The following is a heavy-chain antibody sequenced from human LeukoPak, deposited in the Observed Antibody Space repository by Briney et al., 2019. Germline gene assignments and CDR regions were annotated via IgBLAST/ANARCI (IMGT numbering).Heavy chain of an antibody. CDR1: GGSISSYY. V-gene: IGHV4-4*07. Sequence: SETLSLTCTVSGGSISSYYWSWIRQPAGKGLEWIGRIYTSGSTNYNPSLKSRVTMSVDTSKNQFSLKLSSVTAADTAVYYCAREGPYYDILTGYPYFDYWGQGTLVTVSS. CDR2: IYTSGST. D-gene: IGHD3-9*01. CDR3: AREGPYYDILTGYPYFDY. J-gene: IGHJ4*02.